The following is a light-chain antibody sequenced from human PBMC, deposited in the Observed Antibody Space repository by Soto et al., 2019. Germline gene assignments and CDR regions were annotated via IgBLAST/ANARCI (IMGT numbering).Light chain of an antibody. J-gene: IGKJ4*01. V-gene: IGKV2-28*01. CDR3: MLGLQTPLT. CDR2: LGP. CDR1: QSLLDSSGYNY. Sequence: DIVMTQSPLSLPVTPGEPASISCRSSQSLLDSSGYNYLDWYLQKPGQPPQLLIYLGPNRAPGAPDRFSGSVSGTDVTLQISRVDAELVGIYYCMLGLQTPLTFVGGTKVEIK.